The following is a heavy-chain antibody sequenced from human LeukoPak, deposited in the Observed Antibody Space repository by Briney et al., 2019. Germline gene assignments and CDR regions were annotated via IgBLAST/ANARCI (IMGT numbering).Heavy chain of an antibody. CDR3: ASVFSYYYDSSRFDY. Sequence: GGSLRLSCAASGFSISSYEMNWVRQAPGKGLGWVSHISSSGSTIWYADSVKGRFTISRDNAKNSLYLQMNSMRAEDTAVYYCASVFSYYYDSSRFDYWGQGTLVTVSS. CDR2: ISSSGSTI. J-gene: IGHJ4*02. V-gene: IGHV3-48*03. CDR1: GFSISSYE. D-gene: IGHD3-22*01.